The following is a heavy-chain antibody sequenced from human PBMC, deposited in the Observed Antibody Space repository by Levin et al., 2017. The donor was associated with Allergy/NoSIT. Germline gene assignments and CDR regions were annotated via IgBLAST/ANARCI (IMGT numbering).Heavy chain of an antibody. CDR3: ARDLGGWPFDY. V-gene: IGHV3-33*01. J-gene: IGHJ4*02. D-gene: IGHD6-19*01. CDR2: IWNDGSNE. Sequence: GESLKISCAASGFTFSTSGMHWVRQAPGKGLEWVAVIWNDGSNENYADSVKGRFTISRDNSQNTLFLQMNSLRVEDTAVYYCARDLGGWPFDYWGQGTLVTVSS. CDR1: GFTFSTSG.